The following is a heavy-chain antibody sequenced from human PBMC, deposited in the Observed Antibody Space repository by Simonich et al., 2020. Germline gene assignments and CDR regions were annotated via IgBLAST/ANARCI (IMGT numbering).Heavy chain of an antibody. CDR3: ARASRGTWWYYYFDY. J-gene: IGHJ4*02. Sequence: QVQLVQSGAEVQKPGASVKVSCKASGYTFTSSGISWVRQAPGHGVEWMGGIRAYNGKTNNAPKLQGRGTMTTDTATSTAYMERRGLRSDDTAVYYCARASRGTWWYYYFDYWGQGTLVTVSS. V-gene: IGHV1-18*01. CDR1: GYTFTSSG. CDR2: IRAYNGKT. D-gene: IGHD2-15*01.